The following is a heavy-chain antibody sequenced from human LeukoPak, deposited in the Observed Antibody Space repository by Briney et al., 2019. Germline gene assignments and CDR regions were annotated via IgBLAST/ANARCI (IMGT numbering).Heavy chain of an antibody. CDR1: GFTFSSYS. V-gene: IGHV3-21*01. CDR2: ISSSSSYI. Sequence: GGSLRLSCAASGFTFSSYSMNWVRQAPGKGLEWVSSISSSSSYIYYADSVKGRFTISRDNAKNSLYLQMNSLRAEDTAVYYCAKVETWIGPYDYWGQGTLVTVSS. D-gene: IGHD2-2*03. J-gene: IGHJ4*02. CDR3: AKVETWIGPYDY.